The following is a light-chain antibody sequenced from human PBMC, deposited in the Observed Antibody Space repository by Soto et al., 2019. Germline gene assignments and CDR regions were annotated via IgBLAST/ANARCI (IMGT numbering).Light chain of an antibody. CDR1: QSVSNY. Sequence: EIVLTQSPGTLSLSPEERATLSCRASQSVSNYLAWYQRKPGQAPRLLIYGASSRATGIPDRFSGSGSGTDFTLTISRLEPEVFAVYYCHQYGGSPQTFRQGTKVEIK. J-gene: IGKJ1*01. V-gene: IGKV3-20*01. CDR3: HQYGGSPQT. CDR2: GAS.